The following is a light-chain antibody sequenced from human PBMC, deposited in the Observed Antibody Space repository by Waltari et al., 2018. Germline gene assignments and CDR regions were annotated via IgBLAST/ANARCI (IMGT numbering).Light chain of an antibody. CDR3: SSYTSIIPPFL. CDR2: DVS. J-gene: IGLJ1*01. Sequence: QSALTQPASVSGSPGQSITISCTRSSSDLGGYSFFSWYQQLPGKAPKRMIYDVSHRPSGVSNRFSGSKSGNTASLTISGLQPEDEADYYCSSYTSIIPPFLFGTGTKVTVL. CDR1: SSDLGGYSF. V-gene: IGLV2-14*01.